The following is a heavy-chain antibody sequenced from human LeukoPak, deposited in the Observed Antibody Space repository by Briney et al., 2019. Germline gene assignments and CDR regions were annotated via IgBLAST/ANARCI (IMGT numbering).Heavy chain of an antibody. J-gene: IGHJ4*02. CDR3: ARRDDCSGGSCKLGY. CDR1: GGSFSGYY. Sequence: KPSETLSLTCAVYGGSFSGYYWSWIRQPPGKGLEWIGEINHSGSTNYNPSLKGRVTISVDTSKNQFSLKLSSVTAADTAVYYCARRDDCSGGSCKLGYWGQGTLVTVSS. V-gene: IGHV4-34*01. D-gene: IGHD2-15*01. CDR2: INHSGST.